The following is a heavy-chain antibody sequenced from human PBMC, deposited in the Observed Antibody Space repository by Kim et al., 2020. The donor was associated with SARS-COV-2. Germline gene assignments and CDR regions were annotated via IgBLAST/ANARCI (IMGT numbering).Heavy chain of an antibody. V-gene: IGHV5-51*01. J-gene: IGHJ4*02. CDR3: ARLGGSYEGGGDY. Sequence: YTPSFQGQVTISADKSISTAYLQWSSLKASDTAMYYCARLGGSYEGGGDYWGQGTLVTVSS. D-gene: IGHD1-26*01.